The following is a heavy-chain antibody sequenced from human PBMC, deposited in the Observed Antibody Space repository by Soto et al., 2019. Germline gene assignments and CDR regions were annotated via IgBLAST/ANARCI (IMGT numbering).Heavy chain of an antibody. CDR3: ARGGIGYYESSGYYYVEGAFDI. CDR1: GYTFTSYD. V-gene: IGHV1-8*01. J-gene: IGHJ3*02. Sequence: QVQLVQSGAEVKKPGASVKVSCKASGYTFTSYDINWVRQATGQGLEWMGWMNPNSGNTGYAQKFQGRVTMTRNTSISTAYMELSSLRSEDTAVYYCARGGIGYYESSGYYYVEGAFDIWGQGTMVTVSS. D-gene: IGHD3-22*01. CDR2: MNPNSGNT.